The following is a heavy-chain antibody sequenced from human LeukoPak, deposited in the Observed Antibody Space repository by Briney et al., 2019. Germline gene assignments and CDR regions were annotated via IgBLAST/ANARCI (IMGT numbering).Heavy chain of an antibody. CDR1: GFTFSSYA. CDR2: ISGSGGST. Sequence: GGSLRPSCAASGFTFSSYAMSWVRQAPGNGLEWVSAISGSGGSTYYGDSVKGRFTISRDNSKNTLHLQMNGLRAEDTAVYYCAKAYTYYYDSSGHYWGQGTLVTVSS. CDR3: AKAYTYYYDSSGHY. J-gene: IGHJ4*02. V-gene: IGHV3-23*01. D-gene: IGHD3-22*01.